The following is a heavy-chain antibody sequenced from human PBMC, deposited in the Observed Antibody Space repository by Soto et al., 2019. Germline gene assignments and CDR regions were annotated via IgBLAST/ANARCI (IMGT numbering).Heavy chain of an antibody. CDR1: GFTFSSYG. CDR3: ARAEDYGDYRYSGSNHYFDY. Sequence: GGSLRLSCAASGFTFSSYGMHWVRQAPGKGLEWVAVIWYDGSNKYYADSVKGRFTISRDNSKNTLYLQMNSLRAEDTAVYYCARAEDYGDYRYSGSNHYFDYWGQGTLVTVSS. V-gene: IGHV3-33*01. CDR2: IWYDGSNK. J-gene: IGHJ4*02. D-gene: IGHD4-17*01.